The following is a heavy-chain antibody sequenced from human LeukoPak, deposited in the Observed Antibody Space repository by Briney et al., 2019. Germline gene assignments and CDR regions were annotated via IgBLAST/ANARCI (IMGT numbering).Heavy chain of an antibody. CDR2: ISYDGSNK. Sequence: PGGSLRLSCAASGFTFSSYGMHWVRQAPGEGLEWVAVISYDGSNKYYADSVKGRFTISRDNSKNTLYLQMNSLRAEDTAVYYCAKTRGPAYFDYWGQGTLVTVSS. CDR1: GFTFSSYG. CDR3: AKTRGPAYFDY. D-gene: IGHD5-24*01. V-gene: IGHV3-30*18. J-gene: IGHJ4*02.